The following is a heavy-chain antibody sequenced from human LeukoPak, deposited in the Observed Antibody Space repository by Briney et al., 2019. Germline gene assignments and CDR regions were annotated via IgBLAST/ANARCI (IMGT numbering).Heavy chain of an antibody. Sequence: GGSLRLSCAASGFTFTIYWMSWVRQAPGKGLEWVANIKQDGSEKYYVDSVKGRFTISRDNAKNSLYLQMNSLRAEDTAVYYCARGRLGDGYNPPYYYYGMDVWGQGTTVTVSS. D-gene: IGHD5-24*01. CDR2: IKQDGSEK. J-gene: IGHJ6*02. V-gene: IGHV3-7*03. CDR3: ARGRLGDGYNPPYYYYGMDV. CDR1: GFTFTIYW.